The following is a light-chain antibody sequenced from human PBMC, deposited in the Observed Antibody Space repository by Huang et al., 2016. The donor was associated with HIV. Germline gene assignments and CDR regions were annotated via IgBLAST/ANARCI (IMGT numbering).Light chain of an antibody. J-gene: IGKJ4*01. V-gene: IGKV3-15*01. CDR2: DAS. CDR1: HSVDSD. CDR3: QQYNDWPPLT. Sequence: EIEMTQSPATLSVSPGERATLSCRARHSVDSDLAWYQQKPGQAPMLLIYDASTRATGISAKFNGTGSGTEFSLSITNLQSEDFAVYCCQQYNDWPPLTFGGGTKVEI.